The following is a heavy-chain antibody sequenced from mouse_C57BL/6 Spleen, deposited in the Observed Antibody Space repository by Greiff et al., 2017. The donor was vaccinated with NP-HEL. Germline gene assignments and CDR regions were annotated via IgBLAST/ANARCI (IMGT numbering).Heavy chain of an antibody. D-gene: IGHD1-1*01. CDR1: GYAFSSSW. J-gene: IGHJ3*01. CDR3: ARAYYGSSYEGFAY. CDR2: IYPGDGDT. Sequence: VQLQQSGPELVKPGASVKISCKASGYAFSSSWMNWVKQRPGKGLEWIGRIYPGDGDTNYNGKFKGKATLTADKSSSTAYMQLSSLTSEDSAVYFCARAYYGSSYEGFAYWGQGTLVTVSA. V-gene: IGHV1-82*01.